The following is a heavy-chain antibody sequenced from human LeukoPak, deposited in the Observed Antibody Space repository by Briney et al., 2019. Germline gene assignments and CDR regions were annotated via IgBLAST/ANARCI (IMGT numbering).Heavy chain of an antibody. D-gene: IGHD6-13*01. CDR3: AREHYSSSWYWFDP. CDR2: ISAYNGNT. Sequence: ASVKVSCKASGYTFTSYGISWVRQAPGQGLEWMGWISAYNGNTNYAQKLQGRVTMTTDTSTSTAYVELRSLRSDDTAVYYCAREHYSSSWYWFDPWGQGTLVTVSS. V-gene: IGHV1-18*01. J-gene: IGHJ5*02. CDR1: GYTFTSYG.